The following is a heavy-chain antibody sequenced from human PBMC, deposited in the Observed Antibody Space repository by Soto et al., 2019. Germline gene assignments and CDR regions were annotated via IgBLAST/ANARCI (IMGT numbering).Heavy chain of an antibody. CDR1: GFSLSSSGVG. Sequence: QITLKESGPTLVKPTQTLTLTCTFSGFSLSSSGVGVGWIRQPPGKALEWLALLYWDDDKRYSPSLKSRLTITKDHSKHHLVLRMTNMDPVDTATYYCAHRYYGFWSGYYDSWGQGTLVTVSS. D-gene: IGHD3-3*01. CDR2: LYWDDDK. V-gene: IGHV2-5*02. J-gene: IGHJ4*02. CDR3: AHRYYGFWSGYYDS.